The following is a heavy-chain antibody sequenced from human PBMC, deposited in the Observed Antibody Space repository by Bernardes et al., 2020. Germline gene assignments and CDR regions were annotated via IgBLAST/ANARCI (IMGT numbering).Heavy chain of an antibody. CDR2: ISYDGSNK. D-gene: IGHD3-3*01. CDR1: GFIFSSYG. J-gene: IGHJ6*02. V-gene: IGHV3-30*03. CDR3: AGGWGLESGSYYYYYGMDV. Sequence: GGSLRLFCAASGFIFSSYGMHWVRQAPGKGLEWVAVISYDGSNKYYADSVKGRFTISRDNSKNTLYLQMNSLRAEDTAVYYCAGGWGLESGSYYYYYGMDVWGQGTTVTVSS.